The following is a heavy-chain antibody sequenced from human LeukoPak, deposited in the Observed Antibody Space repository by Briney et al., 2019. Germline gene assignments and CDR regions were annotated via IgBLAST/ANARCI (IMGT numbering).Heavy chain of an antibody. Sequence: SETLSLTCTVSGGSISSYYWSWIRQPPGKGLEWIGYIYYSGSTNYNPSLKSRVTISVDTSKNQFSLKLSSVTAADTAVYYCARAPGSIAVAGTDFDYWGQGTLVTVSS. V-gene: IGHV4-59*01. D-gene: IGHD6-19*01. CDR3: ARAPGSIAVAGTDFDY. CDR2: IYYSGST. CDR1: GGSISSYY. J-gene: IGHJ4*02.